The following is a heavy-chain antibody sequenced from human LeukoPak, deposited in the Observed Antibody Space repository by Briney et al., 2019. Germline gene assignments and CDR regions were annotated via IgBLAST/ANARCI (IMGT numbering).Heavy chain of an antibody. V-gene: IGHV1-2*02. CDR2: ISPTSGDT. Sequence: GASVKVSCKASGYTFTGNYMHWLRQAPGQGLEWMGWISPTSGDTRYAQKFQGRVTMTRDTSISTAYMELSRLRSDDTAVYYCVRDGLNWNYDYWGQGTLVAVSS. CDR1: GYTFTGNY. CDR3: VRDGLNWNYDY. D-gene: IGHD1-7*01. J-gene: IGHJ4*02.